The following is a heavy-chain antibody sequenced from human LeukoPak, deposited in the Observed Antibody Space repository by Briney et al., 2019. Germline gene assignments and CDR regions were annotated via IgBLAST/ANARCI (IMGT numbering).Heavy chain of an antibody. CDR1: GGSISSYY. J-gene: IGHJ3*02. CDR2: IYTSGST. V-gene: IGHV4-4*07. CDR3: ARPYYYDSSGYLDAFDI. Sequence: SETLSLTCTVSGGSISSYYWSWIRQPAGKGLEWIGRIYTSGSTNYNPSLKSRVTMSVDTSKNQFSLKLSSVTAADTAVYYCARPYYYDSSGYLDAFDIWGQGTMVTVSS. D-gene: IGHD3-22*01.